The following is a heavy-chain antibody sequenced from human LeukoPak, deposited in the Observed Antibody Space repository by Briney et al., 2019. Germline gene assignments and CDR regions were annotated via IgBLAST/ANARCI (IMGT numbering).Heavy chain of an antibody. CDR2: IDGYSRTI. CDR1: GFTFNSYS. D-gene: IGHD4-11*01. V-gene: IGHV3-48*04. J-gene: IGHJ4*02. CDR3: ARMPLEIVTNFLDS. Sequence: PGGSLRLSCAASGFTFNSYSMNWVRQTPGKGLEWVSYIDGYSRTIHYADSVKGRFTISRDSAKNSLYLQMNTLRAEDTAVYYCARMPLEIVTNFLDSWGQGTLVTVSS.